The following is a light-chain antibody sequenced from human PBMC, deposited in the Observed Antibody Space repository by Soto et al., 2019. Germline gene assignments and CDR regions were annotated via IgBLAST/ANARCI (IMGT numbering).Light chain of an antibody. J-gene: IGKJ4*01. CDR1: QSISATH. CDR2: GAS. CDR3: QHYGSSPLT. Sequence: IVLTQSPGTLSLPPGERATLSCRASQSISATHLAWYQQRPGQAPRLLLYGASSRATGIPDRFSGSGSGTDFTLTISRVEPEDFAVFYCQHYGSSPLTFGGGTKVEIK. V-gene: IGKV3-20*01.